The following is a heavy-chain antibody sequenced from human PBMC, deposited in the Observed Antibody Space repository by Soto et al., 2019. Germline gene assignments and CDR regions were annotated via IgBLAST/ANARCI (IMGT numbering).Heavy chain of an antibody. J-gene: IGHJ4*02. V-gene: IGHV3-11*06. CDR1: GFTFSDYY. CDR2: ISSSSSYA. D-gene: IGHD6-6*01. CDR3: ARDSSIGARPFDY. Sequence: KPGGSLRLSCAASGFTFSDYYMSWIRQAPGKGLEWVSYISSSSSYAIYADSVKGRFTISRDNAKNSLYLQMNSLRAEDTAIYYCARDSSIGARPFDYWGQGTLVTVSS.